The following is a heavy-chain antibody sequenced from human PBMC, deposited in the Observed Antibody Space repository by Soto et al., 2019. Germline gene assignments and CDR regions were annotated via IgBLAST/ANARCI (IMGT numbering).Heavy chain of an antibody. CDR2: INPSGGST. CDR1: GYTFTSYY. Sequence: ASVKVSFKASGYTFTSYYMHWLRQAPGQGLEWMGIINPSGGSTSYAQKFQGRVTMTRDTSTSTVYMELSSLRSEDTAVYYCARGSGYSSSWPLYYYYYYGMDVWGQGTTVTVSS. D-gene: IGHD6-13*01. CDR3: ARGSGYSSSWPLYYYYYYGMDV. V-gene: IGHV1-46*01. J-gene: IGHJ6*02.